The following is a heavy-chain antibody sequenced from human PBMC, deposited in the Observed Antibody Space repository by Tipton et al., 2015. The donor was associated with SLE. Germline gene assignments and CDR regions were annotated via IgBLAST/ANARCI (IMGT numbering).Heavy chain of an antibody. CDR3: ARGGLR. CDR2: IYYSGST. CDR1: GGSVSSAGYS. J-gene: IGHJ3*01. Sequence: TLSLTCAVSGGSVSSAGYSWGWIRQHPGKGLEWIGYIYYSGSTYYNPSLKSRVTISVDTSKNQFSLKLSSVTAADTAVYYCARGGLRWGQGTMVTVSS. V-gene: IGHV4-31*11.